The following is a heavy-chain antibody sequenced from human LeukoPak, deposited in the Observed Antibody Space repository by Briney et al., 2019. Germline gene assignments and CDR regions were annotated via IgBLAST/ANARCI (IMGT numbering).Heavy chain of an antibody. CDR3: ASTIVGATLWNQPVHFDY. D-gene: IGHD1-26*01. Sequence: PSETLSLTCTVSGGSISSYYWSWIRQPPGKGLEWLGYIYYSGSTNYNPSLKSRVTISVDTSKNQFSLKLSSVTAADTAVYYCASTIVGATLWNQPVHFDYWGQGTLVTVSS. CDR2: IYYSGST. CDR1: GGSISSYY. V-gene: IGHV4-59*01. J-gene: IGHJ4*02.